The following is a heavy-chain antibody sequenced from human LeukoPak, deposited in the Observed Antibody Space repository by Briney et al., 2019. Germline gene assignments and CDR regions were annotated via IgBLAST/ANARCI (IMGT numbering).Heavy chain of an antibody. CDR3: TRPLYSSSCFDP. CDR1: GFTFSGSA. D-gene: IGHD6-13*01. CDR2: IRSKSNNYAT. J-gene: IGHJ5*02. Sequence: GGSLRLSCAASGFTFSGSAMHWVRQASGKGLEWVGRIRSKSNNYATAYSESVKGRFTISRDDSKNMAYLQLNSLKTEDTAVYYCTRPLYSSSCFDPWGQGTLVTVSS. V-gene: IGHV3-73*01.